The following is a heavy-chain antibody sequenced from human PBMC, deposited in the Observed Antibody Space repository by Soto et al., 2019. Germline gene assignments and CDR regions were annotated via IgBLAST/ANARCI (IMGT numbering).Heavy chain of an antibody. J-gene: IGHJ6*02. CDR3: NTASRGYYYSYGMDV. D-gene: IGHD3-10*01. CDR1: GFTFSNAW. V-gene: IGHV3-15*07. Sequence: EVQLVESGGGLVKPGGSLRLSCAASGFTFSNAWMNWVRQAPGKGLEWVGRIKSKTDGGTTDYAASVKGRYTISRDDSKNTQYLQKNSMKTEDTAVYYWNTASRGYYYSYGMDVWGQGTTVTVSS. CDR2: IKSKTDGGTT.